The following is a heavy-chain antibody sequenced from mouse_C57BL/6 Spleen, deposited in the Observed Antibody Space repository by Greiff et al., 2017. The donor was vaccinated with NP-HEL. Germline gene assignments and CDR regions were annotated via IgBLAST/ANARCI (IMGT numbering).Heavy chain of an antibody. Sequence: EVHLVESGGGLVKPGGSLKLSCAASGFTFSDYGLHWVRQAPEKGLEWVAYISSGSSTIYYADTVKGRFTISRDNAKNTLFLQMTSMRAEYTAMYYCARDGGFAYWGQGTLVTVSA. J-gene: IGHJ3*01. V-gene: IGHV5-17*01. CDR3: ARDGGFAY. D-gene: IGHD2-3*01. CDR2: ISSGSSTI. CDR1: GFTFSDYG.